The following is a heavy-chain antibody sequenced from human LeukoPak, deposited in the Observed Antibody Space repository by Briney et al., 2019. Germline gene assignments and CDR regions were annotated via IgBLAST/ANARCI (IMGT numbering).Heavy chain of an antibody. CDR3: ASDFGVVGYYYMDV. CDR2: ISSSSSTI. J-gene: IGHJ6*03. CDR1: GFTFSSYS. V-gene: IGHV3-48*01. Sequence: PGGSLRLSCAASGFTFSSYSMNWVRQAPGKGLEWVSYISSSSSTIYYADSVKGRFTISRDNAKNSLYLQMNSLRAEDTAVYYCASDFGVVGYYYMDVWGKGTTVTVSS. D-gene: IGHD3-3*01.